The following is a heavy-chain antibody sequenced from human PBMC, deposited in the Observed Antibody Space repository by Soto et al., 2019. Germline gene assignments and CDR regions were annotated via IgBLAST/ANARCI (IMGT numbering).Heavy chain of an antibody. V-gene: IGHV4-31*03. J-gene: IGHJ4*02. Sequence: SETLSLTCTVSGGSISSGGYYWSWLRQHPGKGLEWIGYIYYSGSTYYNLSLKSRVTISVDTSKNQFSLKLSSVTAADTAVYYCARVGLGPDYGDWYFDYWGQGTLVTVSS. CDR2: IYYSGST. D-gene: IGHD4-17*01. CDR1: GGSISSGGYY. CDR3: ARVGLGPDYGDWYFDY.